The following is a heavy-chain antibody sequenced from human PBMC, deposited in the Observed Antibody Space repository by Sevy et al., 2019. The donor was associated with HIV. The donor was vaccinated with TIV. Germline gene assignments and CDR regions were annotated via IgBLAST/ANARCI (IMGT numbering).Heavy chain of an antibody. V-gene: IGHV4-59*01. D-gene: IGHD3-10*01. J-gene: IGHJ4*02. Sequence: SETLSLTCTVSGGSINYYWSWSRQPPGKGLEWIGHIYYSGRTNYNPSLMSRVTISVDMSKNQFSLKLSSVTAADTAVYYCARRGGSGNYYFFDYWGQGTLVTVSS. CDR1: GGSINYY. CDR3: ARRGGSGNYYFFDY. CDR2: IYYSGRT.